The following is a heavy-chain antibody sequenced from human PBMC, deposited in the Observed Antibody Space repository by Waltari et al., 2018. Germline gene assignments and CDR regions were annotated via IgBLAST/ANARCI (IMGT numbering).Heavy chain of an antibody. J-gene: IGHJ6*02. Sequence: QLQLQESGPGLVKPSETLSLTCTVSGGSISSSSYYWGWIRQPPGKGLEWIGSIYYSGSTYYNPSLNSRFTISVDTSKNQFSLKLSSVTAADTAVYYCARVVVAATGYYYGMDVWGQGTTVTVSS. V-gene: IGHV4-39*07. CDR1: GGSISSSSYY. CDR2: IYYSGST. CDR3: ARVVVAATGYYYGMDV. D-gene: IGHD2-15*01.